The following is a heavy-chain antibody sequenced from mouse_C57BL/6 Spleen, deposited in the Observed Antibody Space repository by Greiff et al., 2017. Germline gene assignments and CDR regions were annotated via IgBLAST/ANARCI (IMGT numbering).Heavy chain of an antibody. CDR2: IYPGSGST. D-gene: IGHD2-1*01. CDR1: GYTFTSYW. CDR3: ARSLYGNYFDV. V-gene: IGHV1-55*01. J-gene: IGHJ1*03. Sequence: QVQLQQPGAELVKPGASVKMSCKASGYTFTSYWITWVKQRPGQGLEWIGDIYPGSGSTNYNEKFKSKATLTVDPSSSTAYMQLSSLTSEDSAVYYCARSLYGNYFDVWGTGTTVTVSS.